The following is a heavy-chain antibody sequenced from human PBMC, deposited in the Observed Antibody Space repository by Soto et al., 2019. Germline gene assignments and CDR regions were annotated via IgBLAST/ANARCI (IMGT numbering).Heavy chain of an antibody. CDR2: IWYDGSNK. Sequence: QVQLVESGGGVVQPGRSLRLSCAASGFTFSSHGMHWVRQAPGKGLAWVAVIWYDGSNKYYADSVKGRFTISRDDSKNMVYLQTNSLRAEDTAVYYCVRDGWYSIQAPYWGQGTLVTVSS. V-gene: IGHV3-33*01. D-gene: IGHD6-19*01. J-gene: IGHJ4*02. CDR3: VRDGWYSIQAPY. CDR1: GFTFSSHG.